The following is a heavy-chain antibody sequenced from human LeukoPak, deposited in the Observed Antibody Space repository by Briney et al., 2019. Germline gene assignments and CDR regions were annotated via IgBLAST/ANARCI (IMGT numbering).Heavy chain of an antibody. D-gene: IGHD6-19*01. CDR3: ARGPRIAVLGPRIRRAEYFQH. CDR1: GESSSGYY. Sequence: SETLSLTCGVYGESSSGYYWTWIRQPPGKGLEWIGEIKHSGSTHYNPSLKSRVLISVDTSKNQFSLKLSSVTAADTAVYFCARGPRIAVLGPRIRRAEYFQHWGQGTLVTVSS. CDR2: IKHSGST. V-gene: IGHV4-34*01. J-gene: IGHJ1*01.